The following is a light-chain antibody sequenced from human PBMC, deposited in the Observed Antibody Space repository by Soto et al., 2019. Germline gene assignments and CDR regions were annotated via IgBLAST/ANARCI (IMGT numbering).Light chain of an antibody. CDR3: KQSYYNPT. J-gene: IGKJ1*01. CDR1: QSVSNY. Sequence: DIQMTQSPSSLSASVGDRVTITCRASQSVSNYLHWYQQKPGKAPNLLIYDASSLQSGVPSRFSGRGSGTDFTLTISSLQREDFATHYCKQSYYNPTFGPGTKVDIK. V-gene: IGKV1-39*01. CDR2: DAS.